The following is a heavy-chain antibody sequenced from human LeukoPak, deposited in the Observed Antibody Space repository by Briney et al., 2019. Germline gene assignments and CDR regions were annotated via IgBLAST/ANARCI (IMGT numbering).Heavy chain of an antibody. Sequence: SVKVSCKASGGTFSSYAISWVRQAPGQGLEWMGGIIPIFGTANYAQKFQGRVTITTDESTSTAYMELSSLRSDDTAVYYCARVASSTSSPPLVDYWGQGTLVTVSS. V-gene: IGHV1-69*05. CDR1: GGTFSSYA. CDR3: ARVASSTSSPPLVDY. D-gene: IGHD2-2*01. CDR2: IIPIFGTA. J-gene: IGHJ4*02.